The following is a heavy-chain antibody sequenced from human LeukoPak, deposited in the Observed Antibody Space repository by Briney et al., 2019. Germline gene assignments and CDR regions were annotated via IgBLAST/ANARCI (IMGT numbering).Heavy chain of an antibody. CDR1: GFTFSNYG. D-gene: IGHD4-11*01. Sequence: GRSLRLSCAASGFTFSNYGMHWVRQAPGKGLEWVAVIWYDGSFTYYADSVRGRFTISRDNSKNTLYLHMNSLRDEDTAIYYCARDPDRYSNYVSDYWGRGNLVIVSS. J-gene: IGHJ4*02. V-gene: IGHV3-33*01. CDR2: IWYDGSFT. CDR3: ARDPDRYSNYVSDY.